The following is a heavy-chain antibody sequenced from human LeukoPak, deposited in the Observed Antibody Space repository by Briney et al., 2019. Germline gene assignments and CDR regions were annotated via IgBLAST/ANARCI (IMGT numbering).Heavy chain of an antibody. J-gene: IGHJ6*02. Sequence: GGSLRPSCAASGFTFSSYAMHWVRQAPGKGLEWVAVISYDGSNKYYADSVKGRFTISRDNSKNTLYLQMNSLRAEDTAVYYCARRAAAGTPYYYYGMDVWGQGTTVTVSS. CDR1: GFTFSSYA. CDR3: ARRAAAGTPYYYYGMDV. CDR2: ISYDGSNK. V-gene: IGHV3-30-3*01. D-gene: IGHD6-13*01.